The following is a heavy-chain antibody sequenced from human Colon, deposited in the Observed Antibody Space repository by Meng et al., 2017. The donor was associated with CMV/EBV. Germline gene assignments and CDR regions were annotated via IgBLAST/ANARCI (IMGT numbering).Heavy chain of an antibody. J-gene: IGHJ4*02. V-gene: IGHV3-74*01. CDR3: TTDRVGAMFYTNPFDY. CDR1: GFTFSRHW. D-gene: IGHD1-26*01. Sequence: GGSLRLSCVASGFTFSRHWMHWVRHVPGKGPEWVSHINGDGTTTSHADSVKGRFTISRDNAKNTLFLQMNSLGADDTGVYFCTTDRVGAMFYTNPFDYWGQGTLVTVSS. CDR2: INGDGTTT.